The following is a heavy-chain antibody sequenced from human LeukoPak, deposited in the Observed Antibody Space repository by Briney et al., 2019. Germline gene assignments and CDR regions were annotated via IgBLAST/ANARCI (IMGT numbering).Heavy chain of an antibody. J-gene: IGHJ5*02. CDR2: ISSSSSYI. CDR1: GFTFSSYS. V-gene: IGHV3-21*01. CDR3: ARDVEPYSSGVGGGNWFDP. D-gene: IGHD6-19*01. Sequence: GGSRRLSCAAPGFTFSSYSMNWVRQAPGRGRDGVSSISSSSSYIYYADSVKGRFTISRDNAKNSLYLQMNSLRAEDTAVYYCARDVEPYSSGVGGGNWFDPWGQGTLVTVSS.